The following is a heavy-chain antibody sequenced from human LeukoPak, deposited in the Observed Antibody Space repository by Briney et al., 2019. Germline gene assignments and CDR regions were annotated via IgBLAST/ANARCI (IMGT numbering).Heavy chain of an antibody. Sequence: GASVKVSCKASGYTFTRYGITWVRQAPGQGLEWIGWTSSHNGNTNNAHKVQGRITMTTDTSTSTAYMELRNLTSDDTAVYYCARHPYGDYGYWGQGTLVTVSS. CDR3: ARHPYGDYGY. J-gene: IGHJ4*02. CDR1: GYTFTRYG. D-gene: IGHD4-17*01. V-gene: IGHV1-18*01. CDR2: TSSHNGNT.